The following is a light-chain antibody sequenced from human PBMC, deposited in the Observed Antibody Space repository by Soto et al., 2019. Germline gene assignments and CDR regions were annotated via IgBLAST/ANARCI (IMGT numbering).Light chain of an antibody. CDR1: QSIDNY. V-gene: IGKV1-5*01. CDR2: AAS. J-gene: IGKJ1*01. CDR3: QHYNSYSEA. Sequence: DIQMTQSPSSLSASVGDRVTITCRTSQSIDNYLNWYQQKPGKAPKLLMYAASTLQSGVPSRFSGSGSGTEFTLTISSLQPDDFATYYCQHYNSYSEAFGQGTKVELK.